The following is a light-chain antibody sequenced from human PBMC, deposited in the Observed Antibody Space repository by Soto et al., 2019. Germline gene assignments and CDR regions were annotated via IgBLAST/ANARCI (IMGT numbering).Light chain of an antibody. CDR2: DNN. V-gene: IGLV1-44*01. Sequence: QPVLTQPPSASGTPGQRVTISCSGSSSNIGSNTVNWYQQLPGTAPKLLIYDNNNRPSGVPDRFSGSKSGTSASLAITGLQAEDEAEYYCQSYDSGLSGYVFGTGTKVTVL. CDR3: QSYDSGLSGYV. CDR1: SSNIGSNT. J-gene: IGLJ1*01.